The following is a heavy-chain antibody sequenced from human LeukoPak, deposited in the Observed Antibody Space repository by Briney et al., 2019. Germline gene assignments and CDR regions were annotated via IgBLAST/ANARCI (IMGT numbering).Heavy chain of an antibody. D-gene: IGHD3-10*01. V-gene: IGHV3-11*03. J-gene: IGHJ4*02. Sequence: PGGSLRLSCAASGFTFSDYYMLWIRQARGKGLVGVTYISSSSSYTNYADSVKGRFTISRDNAKNLLYLQMHRLRAEDTAVYYCARRGSGSYSVDYWGQGTLVTVSS. CDR1: GFTFSDYY. CDR2: ISSSSSYT. CDR3: ARRGSGSYSVDY.